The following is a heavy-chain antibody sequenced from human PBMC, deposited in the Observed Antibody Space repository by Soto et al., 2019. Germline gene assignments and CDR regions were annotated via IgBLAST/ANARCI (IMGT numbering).Heavy chain of an antibody. D-gene: IGHD6-19*01. CDR1: GFTFSSYA. V-gene: IGHV3-23*01. CDR3: ARDTSSRIAVAGHLAY. CDR2: ISGSGGST. J-gene: IGHJ4*02. Sequence: GGSLRLSCAPSGFTFSSYAMSWVRQAPGKGLEWVSAISGSGGSTYYADSVKGRFTISRDNSKNTLYLQMSSLRAEDSALFYCARDTSSRIAVAGHLAYWGQGTLVSVTS.